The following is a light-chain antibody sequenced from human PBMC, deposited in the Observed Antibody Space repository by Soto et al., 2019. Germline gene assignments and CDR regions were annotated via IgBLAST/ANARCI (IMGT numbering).Light chain of an antibody. V-gene: IGKV3-15*01. J-gene: IGKJ1*01. CDR1: QSVSSN. CDR3: QQYGSSGT. Sequence: IVRTQSPATLSVSPGERATLSCRASQSVSSNLAWYQQKPGQAPRLLIYGASTRATGIPARLSGSGSGTDFTLTISRQEPADFAVYYCQQYGSSGTFGQGTKVDIK. CDR2: GAS.